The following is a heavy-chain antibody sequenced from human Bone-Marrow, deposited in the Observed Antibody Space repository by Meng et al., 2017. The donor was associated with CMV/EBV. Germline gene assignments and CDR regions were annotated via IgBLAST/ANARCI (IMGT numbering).Heavy chain of an antibody. CDR2: ISSSGSTI. Sequence: SLKISCAASGFTFSDYYMSWIRQAPGKGLEWVSYISSSGSTIYYADSVKGRFTISRDNAKNSLYLQMNSLRAEDTAVYYCARGGGYCSSTSCYDAFDIWGQGTMATVSS. V-gene: IGHV3-11*01. D-gene: IGHD2-2*01. J-gene: IGHJ3*02. CDR1: GFTFSDYY. CDR3: ARGGGYCSSTSCYDAFDI.